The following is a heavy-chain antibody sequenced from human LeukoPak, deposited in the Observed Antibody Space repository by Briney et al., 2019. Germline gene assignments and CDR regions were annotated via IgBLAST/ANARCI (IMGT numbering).Heavy chain of an antibody. D-gene: IGHD6-13*01. CDR3: ARCLGFLIGSSWYPDAFDI. Sequence: ASVKVSCKASGYTFNGHYMHWVRQAPGQGLEWMGWINPNSGGTNYAQKFQGRVTMTRDTSISTAYMELSRLRSDDTAVYYCARCLGFLIGSSWYPDAFDIWGQGTMVTVSS. J-gene: IGHJ3*02. CDR1: GYTFNGHY. CDR2: INPNSGGT. V-gene: IGHV1-2*02.